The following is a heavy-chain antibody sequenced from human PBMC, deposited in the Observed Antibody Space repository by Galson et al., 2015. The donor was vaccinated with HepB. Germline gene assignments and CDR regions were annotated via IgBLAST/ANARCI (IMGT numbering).Heavy chain of an antibody. CDR1: GGSISSSDYY. J-gene: IGHJ6*03. CDR3: ARQSREYSSGWYLGSFNYMDV. V-gene: IGHV4-61*08. D-gene: IGHD6-19*01. CDR2: ISDSGNT. Sequence: ETLSLTCTVSGGSISSSDYYWSWIRQSPGRGLEWIGYISDSGNTNYHPSLKSRVTISLDTSKNQFSLRLNSVTAADTAVYYCARQSREYSSGWYLGSFNYMDVWGKGSTVTVSS.